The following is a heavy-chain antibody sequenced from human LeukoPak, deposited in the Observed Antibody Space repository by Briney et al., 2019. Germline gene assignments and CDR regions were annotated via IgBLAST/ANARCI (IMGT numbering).Heavy chain of an antibody. CDR1: GVTFRTYG. V-gene: IGHV3-33*08. CDR3: ARGGPTFDY. Sequence: GGSLRLSCAASGVTFRTYGMHWVRQAPGKGLEWVAVIWYDGSNKYYADSVKGRFTISRDNSKNTLYLQMNSLRAEDTAVYYCARGGPTFDYWGQGTLVTVSS. J-gene: IGHJ4*02. CDR2: IWYDGSNK.